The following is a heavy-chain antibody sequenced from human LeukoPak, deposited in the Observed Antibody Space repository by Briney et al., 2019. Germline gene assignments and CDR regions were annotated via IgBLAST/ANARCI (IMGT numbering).Heavy chain of an antibody. Sequence: ASVKVSCKASGYTFTGYYMHWVRQAPGHGLEWMGWINPDSGGTNYAQKFQGRVTMTRDTSINTAYMELSSLRSEDTAVYYCARTSGSDPDYFDYWGQGTLVTVSS. V-gene: IGHV1-2*02. J-gene: IGHJ4*02. CDR2: INPDSGGT. D-gene: IGHD3-10*01. CDR1: GYTFTGYY. CDR3: ARTSGSDPDYFDY.